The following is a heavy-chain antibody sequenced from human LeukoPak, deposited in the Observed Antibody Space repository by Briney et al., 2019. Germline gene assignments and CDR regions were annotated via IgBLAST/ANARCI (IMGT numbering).Heavy chain of an antibody. CDR2: IWYDGSNK. CDR1: GFTFSNYD. D-gene: IGHD2-2*01. CDR3: ARDMHYYYGMDV. J-gene: IGHJ6*02. V-gene: IGHV3-33*08. Sequence: GGSLRLSCAASGFTFSNYDMHWVRQAPGKGLEWVAVIWYDGSNKYYADSVKGRFTISRDNSKSTLYLQMNSLRAEDTAVYYCARDMHYYYGMDVWGQGTTVTVSS.